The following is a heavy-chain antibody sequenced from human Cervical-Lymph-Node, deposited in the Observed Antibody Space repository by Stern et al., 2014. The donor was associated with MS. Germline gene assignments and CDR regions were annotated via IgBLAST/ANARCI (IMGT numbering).Heavy chain of an antibody. V-gene: IGHV3-33*01. J-gene: IGHJ1*01. CDR1: GFTFSSFG. D-gene: IGHD4-23*01. CDR2: IWYDGSNR. CDR3: AREGGNTAEYFQH. Sequence: MQLVESGGGVVQPGRSLRLSCAASGFTFSSFGMHWVRQAPGKGLEWLALIWYDGSNRYHADSVNGRVTLSRDNSKNTLYLQMNSLRAEDTAVYYCAREGGNTAEYFQHWGQGTLVTVSS.